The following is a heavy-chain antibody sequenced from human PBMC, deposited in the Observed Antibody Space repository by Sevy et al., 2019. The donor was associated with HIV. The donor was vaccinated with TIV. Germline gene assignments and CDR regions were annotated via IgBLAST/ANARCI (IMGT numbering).Heavy chain of an antibody. V-gene: IGHV3-23*01. CDR2: LSFGCGEI. Sequence: GGSLRLSCAASGFTFNKYSMSWVRQPPGKGLEWVATLSFGCGEINYADSVQGRLTISRDNAKNSFYLQMNNLSAEDTALYYWAREGCTKPHDYGGQGTLFTVPS. D-gene: IGHD2-8*01. CDR1: GFTFNKYS. J-gene: IGHJ4*02. CDR3: AREGCTKPHDY.